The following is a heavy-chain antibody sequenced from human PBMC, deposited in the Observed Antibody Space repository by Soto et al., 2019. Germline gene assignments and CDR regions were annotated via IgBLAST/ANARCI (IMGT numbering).Heavy chain of an antibody. CDR1: GFSLSTSGVN. V-gene: IGHV2-5*02. CDR3: AHRDGVGGSGSYFLN. J-gene: IGHJ4*02. Sequence: QITLKESGPTLVKPTQTLTLTCTFSGFSLSTSGVNVGWFRPPPGKALEWLALIYWDDDKRYSPSLKSRLTITKDTSKNQVVLTMTNMDPVDTATYYCAHRDGVGGSGSYFLNWGQGTLVTVSS. D-gene: IGHD3-10*01. CDR2: IYWDDDK.